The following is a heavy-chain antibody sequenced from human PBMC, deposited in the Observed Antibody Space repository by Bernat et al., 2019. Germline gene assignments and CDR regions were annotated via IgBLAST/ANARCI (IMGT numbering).Heavy chain of an antibody. CDR3: ARDRKDSSGYYPSGSLDY. CDR1: GFTFSSYS. CDR2: ISSSSSTI. J-gene: IGHJ4*02. Sequence: EVQLVESGGGLLQPGGSLRLSCAASGFTFSSYSMNWVRQAPGKGLEWVSYISSSSSTIYYADSVKGRFTISRDNAKNSLYLQMNSLRDEDTAVYYCARDRKDSSGYYPSGSLDYWGQGTLVTVSS. V-gene: IGHV3-48*02. D-gene: IGHD3-22*01.